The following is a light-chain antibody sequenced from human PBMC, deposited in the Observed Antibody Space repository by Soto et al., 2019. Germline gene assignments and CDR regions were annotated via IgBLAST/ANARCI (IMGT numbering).Light chain of an antibody. J-gene: IGKJ4*01. Sequence: PEERATLSCRASQSVYNNYLAWYQCKPGQAPSLLIYGASSRATDIPDRFSGSGSGTDFTLAISRLEPEDFAVYYCQQYGNSPLTSGGGTKV. CDR3: QQYGNSPLT. V-gene: IGKV3-20*01. CDR1: QSVYNNY. CDR2: GAS.